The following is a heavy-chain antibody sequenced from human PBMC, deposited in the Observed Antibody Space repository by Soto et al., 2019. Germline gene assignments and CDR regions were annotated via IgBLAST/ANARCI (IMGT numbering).Heavy chain of an antibody. CDR3: TRSSAGWLQIFDY. CDR1: GFTFGGYA. V-gene: IGHV3-49*03. Sequence: GGSLRLSCTASGFTFGGYAMSWFRQAPGKGLEWVGFIRSKAYGGTTEYAASVKGRFTISRDDSKSIAYLQMNSLKTEDTAVYYCTRSSAGWLQIFDYWGQGTLVTVSS. D-gene: IGHD6-19*01. J-gene: IGHJ4*02. CDR2: IRSKAYGGTT.